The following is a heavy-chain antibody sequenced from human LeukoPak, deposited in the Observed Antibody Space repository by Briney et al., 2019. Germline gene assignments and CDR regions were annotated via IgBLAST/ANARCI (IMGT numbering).Heavy chain of an antibody. Sequence: LRLSCAASGFTFDDYAMHWVRQAPGKGLELVSGISWNSGSIGYADSVKGRFTISRDNAKNSLYLQMNSLRAEDTALYYCAKAKRPGYSYGIYDYWGQGTLVTVSS. CDR2: ISWNSGSI. V-gene: IGHV3-9*01. J-gene: IGHJ4*02. CDR3: AKAKRPGYSYGIYDY. D-gene: IGHD5-18*01. CDR1: GFTFDDYA.